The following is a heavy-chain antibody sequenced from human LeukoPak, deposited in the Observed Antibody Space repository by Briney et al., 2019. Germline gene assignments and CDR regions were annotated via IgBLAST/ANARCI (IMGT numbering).Heavy chain of an antibody. CDR2: IYYSGST. CDR1: GGSISSGGYS. D-gene: IGHD3-16*02. V-gene: IGHV4-30-4*07. J-gene: IGHJ5*02. Sequence: PSETLSLTCAVSGGSISSGGYSWSWIRQPPGKGLEWIGYIYYSGSTYYNPSLKSRVTISVDTSKNQFSLKLSSVTAADTAVYYCARDHYDYVWGSYRFTGMWFDPWGQGTLVTVSS. CDR3: ARDHYDYVWGSYRFTGMWFDP.